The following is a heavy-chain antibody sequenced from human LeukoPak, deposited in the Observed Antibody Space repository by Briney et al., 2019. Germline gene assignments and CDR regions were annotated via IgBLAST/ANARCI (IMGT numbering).Heavy chain of an antibody. CDR3: ARRGYYDSSGYDY. D-gene: IGHD3-22*01. CDR2: ISGSSSDI. V-gene: IGHV3-21*01. Sequence: GSLRLSCAASGFTFRNHAMNWVRQAPGKGLEWVSSISGSSSDIYYADSMKGRFTISRDNAKNSLYLQMNSLRAEDTAVYYCARRGYYDSSGYDYWGQGTLVTVSS. J-gene: IGHJ4*02. CDR1: GFTFRNHA.